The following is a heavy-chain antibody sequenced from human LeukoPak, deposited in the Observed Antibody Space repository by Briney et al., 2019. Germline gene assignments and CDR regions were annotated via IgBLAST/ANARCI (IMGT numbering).Heavy chain of an antibody. D-gene: IGHD3-22*01. CDR3: AREVPYDTSRYYQPFDY. CDR2: ISAYNGNT. CDR1: GGTFRSYT. V-gene: IGHV1-18*01. Sequence: ASVKVSCKASGGTFRSYTIIWVRQAPGQGLEWMGWISAYNGNTNYAQKLQGRVTMTTDTSTSTAYMNLRSLRSDDTAVYYCAREVPYDTSRYYQPFDYWGQGTLVTVSS. J-gene: IGHJ4*02.